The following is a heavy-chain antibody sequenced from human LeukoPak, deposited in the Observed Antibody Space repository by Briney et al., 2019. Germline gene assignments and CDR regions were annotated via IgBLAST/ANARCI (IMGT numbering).Heavy chain of an antibody. Sequence: GGSQRLSHVDCGFNFRSYAMQGVHPAPRRCLARAEVKSYGGSNKYYLDSGQVRFNISRDNSKNTLYLQMNILRAEDTAVNYFAREVEMVGGVTPLDYWGQGTLVTVYS. V-gene: IGHV3-30*16. CDR3: AREVEMVGGVTPLDY. CDR1: GFNFRSYA. J-gene: IGHJ4*02. D-gene: IGHD3-10*01. CDR2: KSYGGSNK.